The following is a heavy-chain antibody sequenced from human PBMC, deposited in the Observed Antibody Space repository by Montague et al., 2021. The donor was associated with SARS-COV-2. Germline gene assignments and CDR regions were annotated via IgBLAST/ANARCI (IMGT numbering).Heavy chain of an antibody. D-gene: IGHD3-22*01. Sequence: SLRLSCAASGFTFSSYAMHWVRQAPGKGLEWVAVISYDGSNKYYADSVKGRFTISRDNSKNTLYLQMNSLRAEDTAVYYCARARRGGYYDSLDYWGQGTLVTVPS. J-gene: IGHJ4*02. CDR3: ARARRGGYYDSLDY. CDR1: GFTFSSYA. V-gene: IGHV3-30-3*01. CDR2: ISYDGSNK.